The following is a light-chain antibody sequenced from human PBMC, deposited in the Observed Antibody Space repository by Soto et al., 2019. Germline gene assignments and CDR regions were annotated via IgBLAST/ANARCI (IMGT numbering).Light chain of an antibody. CDR1: SGHSSYA. CDR2: LNSDGSH. Sequence: QLVLTQSPSASASLGASVKLTCTLSSGHSSYAIAWHQQQPEKGPRYLMKLNSDGSHSKGDGIPDRFSGSSSGAERYLTISSLQSEAEADYYCQTWGTGMVFGGGTKLTVL. V-gene: IGLV4-69*01. J-gene: IGLJ2*01. CDR3: QTWGTGMV.